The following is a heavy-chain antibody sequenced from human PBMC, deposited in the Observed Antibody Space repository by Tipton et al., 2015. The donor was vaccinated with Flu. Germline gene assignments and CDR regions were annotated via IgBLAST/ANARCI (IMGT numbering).Heavy chain of an antibody. V-gene: IGHV3-48*03. J-gene: IGHJ4*02. CDR1: GFTFSSYE. D-gene: IGHD3-10*01. CDR3: AREQKAHYYGSGTHFDY. CDR2: ISSSGSTI. Sequence: LSLTCAASGFTFSSYEMNWVRQAPGKGLEWVSYISSSGSTIYYADSVKGRFTISRDNAKNSLYLQMNSLRAEDTAVYYCAREQKAHYYGSGTHFDYWGQGTLVTVSS.